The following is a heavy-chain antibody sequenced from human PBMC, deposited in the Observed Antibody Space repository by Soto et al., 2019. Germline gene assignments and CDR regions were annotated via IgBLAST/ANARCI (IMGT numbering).Heavy chain of an antibody. CDR1: GGSISSYY. D-gene: IGHD2-2*01. CDR3: ARDPIVVVPAALPYYYYYGMDV. V-gene: IGHV4-4*07. CDR2: IYTSGST. J-gene: IGHJ6*02. Sequence: SETLSLTCTVSGGSISSYYWSWIRQPAGKGLEWIGRIYTSGSTNYNPSLKSRVTMSVDTSKNQFSLKLSSVTAADTAVYYCARDPIVVVPAALPYYYYYGMDVWGQRTTVTVS.